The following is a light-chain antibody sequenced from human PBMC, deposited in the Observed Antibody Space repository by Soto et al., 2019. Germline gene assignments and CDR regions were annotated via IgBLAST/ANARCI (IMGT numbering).Light chain of an antibody. J-gene: IGKJ2*01. Sequence: EIVMTQSPATLSVSPGERATLSCRASQTVSSNLAWYQQKPGQAPRLLIYGASTRATGIPDRFSGSGSGTEFTLTISSLQSEDFAVYYCQQYNNWPPYTFGQGTKPEIK. CDR1: QTVSSN. CDR2: GAS. V-gene: IGKV3-15*01. CDR3: QQYNNWPPYT.